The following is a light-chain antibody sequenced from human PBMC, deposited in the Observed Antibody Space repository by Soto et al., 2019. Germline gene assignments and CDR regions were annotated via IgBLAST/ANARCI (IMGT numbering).Light chain of an antibody. Sequence: QSVLTQPASVSGSPGQSITISCTGTSSDVGSYNLVSWYQQHPGKAPKLMIYEVSKRPSGVSNRFSGSKSGNTASLTISGLQAEDEADYDCCSYAGSSTFVVFGGGTQLTVL. CDR3: CSYAGSSTFVV. CDR2: EVS. J-gene: IGLJ2*01. CDR1: SSDVGSYNL. V-gene: IGLV2-23*02.